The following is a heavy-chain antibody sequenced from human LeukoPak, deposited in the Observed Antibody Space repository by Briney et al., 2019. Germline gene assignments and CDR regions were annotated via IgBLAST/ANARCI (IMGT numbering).Heavy chain of an antibody. V-gene: IGHV4-4*07. D-gene: IGHD3-9*01. J-gene: IGHJ4*02. CDR3: AREHSLRYFDWLLPEYYFDY. CDR2: IYTSGST. Sequence: SETLSLTCTVSGGSISSYSWSWIRQPAGKGLEWIGRIYTSGSTNYNPSLKSRVTMSVDTSKNQFSLKLSSVTAADTAVYYCAREHSLRYFDWLLPEYYFDYWGQGTLVTVSS. CDR1: GGSISSYS.